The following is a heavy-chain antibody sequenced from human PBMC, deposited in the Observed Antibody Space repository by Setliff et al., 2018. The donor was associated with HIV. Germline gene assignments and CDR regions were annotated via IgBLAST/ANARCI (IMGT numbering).Heavy chain of an antibody. CDR3: ARDIGRYYYYMDV. J-gene: IGHJ6*03. Sequence: SETLSLTCTVSGGSIVRYYWTWIRQPPGKGLEWIGYIYYSGSTNYNPSLKSRVIISVDTSKMQFSLKLRSVTAADTAMYYCARDIGRYYYYMDVWGKGTTVTVSS. CDR1: GGSIVRYY. D-gene: IGHD5-12*01. V-gene: IGHV4-59*08. CDR2: IYYSGST.